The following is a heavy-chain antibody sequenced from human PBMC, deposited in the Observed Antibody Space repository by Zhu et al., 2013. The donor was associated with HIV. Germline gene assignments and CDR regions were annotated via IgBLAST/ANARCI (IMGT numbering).Heavy chain of an antibody. J-gene: IGHJ3*01. D-gene: IGHD3-22*01. V-gene: IGHV1-58*02. CDR1: GFTFNSSA. CDR2: IVVGSGNT. CDR3: ARGTFDSSGYFGFDF. Sequence: QMQLVQSGPEVKKTGTSVKVSCKASGFTFNSSAIQWVRQTRGQRLEWIGWIVVGSGNTNYAQRLQERVTIVRDMSTSSAYMEVKNVTFDDTAVYYCARGTFDSSGYFGFDFWGQGTFIIVSS.